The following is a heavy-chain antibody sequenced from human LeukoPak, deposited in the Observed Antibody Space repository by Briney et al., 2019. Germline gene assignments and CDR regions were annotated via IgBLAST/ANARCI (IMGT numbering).Heavy chain of an antibody. V-gene: IGHV2-5*02. CDR2: IYWDDDK. Sequence: SGPTLLQPPPTLTLTSTFSGFSLRTRGVGVGWIRQPPAKALEWLALIYWDDDKRYSPSLKSRLTITKDTSKNQVVLTMTNMDPVDTATYYCALWYCSRTSCHGEFDYWGQGTLVTVSS. CDR1: GFSLRTRGVG. CDR3: ALWYCSRTSCHGEFDY. D-gene: IGHD2-2*01. J-gene: IGHJ4*02.